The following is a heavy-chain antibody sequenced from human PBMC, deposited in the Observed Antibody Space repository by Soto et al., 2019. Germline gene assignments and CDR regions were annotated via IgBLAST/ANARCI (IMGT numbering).Heavy chain of an antibody. CDR1: GFTFSSYG. J-gene: IGHJ4*02. Sequence: GGSLRLSCAASGFTFSSYGMHWVRQAPGKGLEWVAVISYDGSNKYYADSVKGRFTISRDNSKNTLYLQMNSLRAEDTAVYYCAREITMIVVAPGYWGQGTLVTVSS. CDR3: AREITMIVVAPGY. V-gene: IGHV3-30*03. CDR2: ISYDGSNK. D-gene: IGHD3-22*01.